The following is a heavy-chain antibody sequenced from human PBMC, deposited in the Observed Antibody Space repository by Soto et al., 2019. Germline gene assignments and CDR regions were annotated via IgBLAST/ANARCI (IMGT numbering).Heavy chain of an antibody. Sequence: SETLSLTCAVYGGSFSGYYWSWIRQPPGKGLEWIGEINHSGSTNYNPSLKIRVTISVDTSKNQFSLKLSSVTAADTAVYYCARGGTAMAGFGLAYYYYGMDVWGQGTTVTVSS. CDR3: ARGGTAMAGFGLAYYYYGMDV. CDR1: GGSFSGYY. V-gene: IGHV4-34*01. J-gene: IGHJ6*02. CDR2: INHSGST. D-gene: IGHD5-18*01.